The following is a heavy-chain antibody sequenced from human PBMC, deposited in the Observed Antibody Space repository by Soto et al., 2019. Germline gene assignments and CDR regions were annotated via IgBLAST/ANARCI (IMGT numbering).Heavy chain of an antibody. J-gene: IGHJ5*02. Sequence: QVQLQESGPGLVKPSETLSLTCTVSGDSIDTSRYYWGWIRQPPWKGLEWLGSIYYSGTTYYNPSLKSRVTISADPSKNQFSLKLSSGNAADTSFYACARLRGAFLSSTNNWFDPCGQGTLVTVSS. CDR1: GDSIDTSRYY. D-gene: IGHD2-2*01. V-gene: IGHV4-39*01. CDR3: ARLRGAFLSSTNNWFDP. CDR2: IYYSGTT.